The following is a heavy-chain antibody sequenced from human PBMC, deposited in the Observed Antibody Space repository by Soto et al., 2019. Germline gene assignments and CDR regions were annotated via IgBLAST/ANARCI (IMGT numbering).Heavy chain of an antibody. CDR3: ATFPNPTPLDAFDI. V-gene: IGHV4-39*01. CDR2: IDYNGVT. D-gene: IGHD1-1*01. J-gene: IGHJ3*02. CDR1: GGSIYRSGYY. Sequence: PSETLSLTCTVSGGSIYRSGYYWGWIRQPPGRGLEWIGNIDYNGVTYSNPSLKSRVTISRDTSKNQFSLKLTSVTAADTALYYCATFPNPTPLDAFDIWGQGTMVTVSS.